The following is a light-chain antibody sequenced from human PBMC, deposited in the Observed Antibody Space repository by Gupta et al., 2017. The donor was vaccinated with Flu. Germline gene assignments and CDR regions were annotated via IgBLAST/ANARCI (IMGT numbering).Light chain of an antibody. CDR3: QQYYNVPYT. CDR2: WAS. J-gene: IGKJ2*01. Sequence: DTVMTQSPDSLAVSLRERATINCKSSQNILSTSNTKNYLAWYQQKPGQPPKLLIYWASSRQSGVPDRCSGSESGTDITLSSSSLQAEDGAVDDCQQYYNVPYTFGQGTKLEIK. V-gene: IGKV4-1*01. CDR1: QNILSTSNTKNY.